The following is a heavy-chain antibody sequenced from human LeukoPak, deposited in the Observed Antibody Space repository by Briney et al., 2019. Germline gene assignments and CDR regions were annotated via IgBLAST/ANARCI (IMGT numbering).Heavy chain of an antibody. V-gene: IGHV1-18*04. CDR2: TSYNGNT. J-gene: IGHJ4*02. D-gene: IGHD6-19*01. Sequence: ASVTVSFKASGYTFTNYGINWVRQAPGLGLEWMGWTSYNGNTNYTQKFQHRVTMTTDTSTTTAYMELRSLESDDTAVYYCARHSGSGWQALGYWGQGTLVTVSS. CDR3: ARHSGSGWQALGY. CDR1: GYTFTNYG.